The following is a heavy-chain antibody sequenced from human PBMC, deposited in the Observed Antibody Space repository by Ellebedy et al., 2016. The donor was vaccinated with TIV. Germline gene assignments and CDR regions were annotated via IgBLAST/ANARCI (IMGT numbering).Heavy chain of an antibody. CDR2: IYYSGST. Sequence: SETLSLTXTVSGGSISSYYWSWIRQPPGKGLEWLGYIYYSGSTNYNPSLKSRVTISVDTSKNQFPLKLSSVTAADTAVYYCARLLIDAFDIWGQGTMVTVSS. J-gene: IGHJ3*02. V-gene: IGHV4-59*01. CDR3: ARLLIDAFDI. CDR1: GGSISSYY.